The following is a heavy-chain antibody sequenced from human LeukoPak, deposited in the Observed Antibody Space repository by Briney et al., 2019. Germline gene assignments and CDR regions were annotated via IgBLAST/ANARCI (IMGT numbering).Heavy chain of an antibody. CDR2: IKSKTNGGTT. CDR1: GFTFNIYA. Sequence: GGSLRLSCAASGFTFNIYAMNWVRQVPGRGLEWVGLIKSKTNGGTTDYTTPVKGRFTISRDDSKNTLYLQMNSLKIEDTAVYYCVRELSGSFDYWGQGTLVTVSS. J-gene: IGHJ4*02. D-gene: IGHD3-10*01. V-gene: IGHV3-15*07. CDR3: VRELSGSFDY.